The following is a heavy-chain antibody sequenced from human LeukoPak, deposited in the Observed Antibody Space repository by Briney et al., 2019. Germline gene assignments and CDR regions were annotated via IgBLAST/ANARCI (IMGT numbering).Heavy chain of an antibody. J-gene: IGHJ5*02. D-gene: IGHD6-6*01. CDR3: ARDSGTIAARRRWFDP. CDR1: GYTFTGYY. V-gene: IGHV1-2*02. Sequence: GASVKVSCKASGYTFTGYYMHWVRQAPGQGLEWMGWINPNSGGTNYAQKFQGRVTMTRDTSISTAYMELSRLRSDDTAVCYCARDSGTIAARRRWFDPWGQGTLVTVSS. CDR2: INPNSGGT.